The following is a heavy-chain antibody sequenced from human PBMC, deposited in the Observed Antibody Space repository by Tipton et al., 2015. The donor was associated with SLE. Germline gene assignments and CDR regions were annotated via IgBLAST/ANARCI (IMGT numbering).Heavy chain of an antibody. CDR3: ARDRETSNCYGRLDAFGM. J-gene: IGHJ3*02. CDR2: ISAYNGNT. CDR1: GYTFSSDG. Sequence: QLVQSGAEVKKPGASVKVSCKASGYTFSSDGISWVRQAPGQGLERKGWISAYNGNTNYAQKFEGRVTMTTDTSTSTAYMELRSLRSDDTAVYFCARDRETSNCYGRLDAFGMWGQRTMVTVSS. D-gene: IGHD2-21*01. V-gene: IGHV1-18*01.